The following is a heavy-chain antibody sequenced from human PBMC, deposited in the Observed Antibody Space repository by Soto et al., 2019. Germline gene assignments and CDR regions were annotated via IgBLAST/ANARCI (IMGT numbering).Heavy chain of an antibody. CDR3: ARDGGYCSSIGCQNPFDH. CDR1: GGSISGGGYY. Sequence: QVQLQESGPGLVQPSQTLSLSCTVSGGSISGGGYYWNWLRQLPGKGLEWIGYLYYNGNTYYNPSLQSRVTISFSRSHDQFSLRLTSVTAADTAVYFCARDGGYCSSIGCQNPFDHWGQGTLVTVSS. J-gene: IGHJ4*02. V-gene: IGHV4-31*03. CDR2: LYYNGNT. D-gene: IGHD2-2*01.